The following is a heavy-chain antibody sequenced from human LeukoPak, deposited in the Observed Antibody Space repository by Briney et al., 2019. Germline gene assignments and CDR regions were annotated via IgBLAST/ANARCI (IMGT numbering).Heavy chain of an antibody. V-gene: IGHV3-48*03. J-gene: IGHJ3*02. CDR1: GFTFSSYV. CDR3: ARDTLVYADSPDAFDI. D-gene: IGHD4-17*01. Sequence: LPGGSLRLSCAASGFTFSSYVMHWVRQAPGKGLEWVSYIGSSGSTVYYADSVKGRFTISRDNAKNSLYLQMNSLRDEDTAVYYCARDTLVYADSPDAFDIWGQGTMVTVSS. CDR2: IGSSGSTV.